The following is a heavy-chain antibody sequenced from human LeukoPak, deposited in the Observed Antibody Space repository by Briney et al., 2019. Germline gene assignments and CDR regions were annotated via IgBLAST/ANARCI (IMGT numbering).Heavy chain of an antibody. Sequence: PGGSLRLSCAASGFTFSSYAMSRVRQTPGKGLEWVSAISGSGGSTYYADSVKGRFTISRDNSKNTLFLQMNSLRAEDTAPYYCAKSVAIYFYYGLDVWGQGTTVTVSS. J-gene: IGHJ6*02. CDR2: ISGSGGST. D-gene: IGHD3-3*01. CDR3: AKSVAIYFYYGLDV. V-gene: IGHV3-23*01. CDR1: GFTFSSYA.